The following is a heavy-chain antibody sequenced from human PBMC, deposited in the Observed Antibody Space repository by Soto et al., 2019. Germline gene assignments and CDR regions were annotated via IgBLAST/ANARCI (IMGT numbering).Heavy chain of an antibody. CDR3: ARSLSYYYGMDV. D-gene: IGHD3-9*01. CDR2: ISTSSGTI. J-gene: IGHJ6*02. V-gene: IGHV3-48*01. CDR1: GFNFISYS. Sequence: PGGLLRLSCAASGFNFISYSMNWVRQAPGKGLEWVSYISTSSGTIYYADSVKGRFTISRDNAKNSLYLQMNSLRAEDTAVSYCARSLSYYYGMDVWGQGTTVTVSS.